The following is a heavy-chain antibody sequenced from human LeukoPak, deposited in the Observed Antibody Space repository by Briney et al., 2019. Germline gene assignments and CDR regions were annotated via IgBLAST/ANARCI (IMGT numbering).Heavy chain of an antibody. D-gene: IGHD1-26*01. CDR2: ISSTGST. CDR1: GGSINSGGYS. Sequence: PSQTLSLTCAVSGGSINSGGYSWSWIRQLPGKELEWIGYISSTGSTYYNLSLKSRLSISLDTSKNQFSLNLRSVTAADSAVFYCARLGLTQDAFDIWGQGTVVTVSS. CDR3: ARLGLTQDAFDI. V-gene: IGHV4-30-4*07. J-gene: IGHJ3*02.